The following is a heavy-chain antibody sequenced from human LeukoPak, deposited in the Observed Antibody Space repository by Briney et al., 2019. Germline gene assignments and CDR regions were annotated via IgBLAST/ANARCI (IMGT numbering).Heavy chain of an antibody. CDR1: GFPLHKYG. D-gene: IGHD6-13*01. J-gene: IGHJ4*02. Sequence: APRPPRGAPGFPLHKYGLHLVRQAPGKGLGRGAVLWYDGSNKYYADSVKGRFTISRDNSKNTLYLQMNSLRAEDTAVYYCAREIAAAGYGFDYWGQGTLVTVSS. CDR3: AREIAAAGYGFDY. CDR2: LWYDGSNK. V-gene: IGHV3-33*01.